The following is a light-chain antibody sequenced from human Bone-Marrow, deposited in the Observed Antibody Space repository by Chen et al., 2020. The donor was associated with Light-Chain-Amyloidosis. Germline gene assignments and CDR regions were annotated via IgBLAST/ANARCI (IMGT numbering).Light chain of an antibody. CDR2: DDS. V-gene: IGLV3-21*02. CDR1: NIGSTS. CDR3: QVWDRGSDRPL. Sequence: SYVLTQPSSVSVAPGQTATIACGGNNIGSTSVHWYQQTPGQAPLLVVYDDSERPSGIPERLSGTNSRNTASLTIIGVESGDEADYYCQVWDRGSDRPLLGGGTKLTAL. J-gene: IGLJ3*02.